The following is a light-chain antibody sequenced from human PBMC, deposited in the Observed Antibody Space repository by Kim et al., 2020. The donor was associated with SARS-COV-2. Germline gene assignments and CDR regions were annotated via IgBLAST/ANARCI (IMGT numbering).Light chain of an antibody. V-gene: IGKV1D-13*01. Sequence: AVQLTQSPSSLSASVGDRVTITCRASQGISSSVAWYQQQPGKAPKLLIYDASTLKSGVPSRFSGSGSGTDFTLTISSLQPEDFATYYCQHFNNYPFTFGGGTKVDIK. CDR1: QGISSS. J-gene: IGKJ4*01. CDR3: QHFNNYPFT. CDR2: DAS.